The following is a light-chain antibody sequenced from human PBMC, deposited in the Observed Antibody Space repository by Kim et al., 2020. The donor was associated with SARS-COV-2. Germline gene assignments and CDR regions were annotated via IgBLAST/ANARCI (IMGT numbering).Light chain of an antibody. V-gene: IGLV3-1*01. CDR3: QAWDSSTAV. CDR2: QDS. CDR1: KLGEKY. Sequence: VSPGQTASITCSGDKLGEKYACWYQQKPGQSPVLVIYQDSKRPSGIPERFSGANSGNTATLTISGTQAMDEADYYCQAWDSSTAVFGGGTQLTVL. J-gene: IGLJ2*01.